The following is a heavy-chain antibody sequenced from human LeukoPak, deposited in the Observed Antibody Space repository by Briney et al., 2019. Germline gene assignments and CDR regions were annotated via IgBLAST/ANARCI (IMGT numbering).Heavy chain of an antibody. V-gene: IGHV4-4*07. Sequence: SETLSLTCTVSGGSISSYYWSWIRQPAGKGLEWIGRIYTSGSTNYNPSLKSRVTMSVDTSKNQFSLKLSSVTAADTAVYYCASGYSSSRGYYFDYWSQGTLVTVSS. J-gene: IGHJ4*02. CDR1: GGSISSYY. CDR2: IYTSGST. D-gene: IGHD6-13*01. CDR3: ASGYSSSRGYYFDY.